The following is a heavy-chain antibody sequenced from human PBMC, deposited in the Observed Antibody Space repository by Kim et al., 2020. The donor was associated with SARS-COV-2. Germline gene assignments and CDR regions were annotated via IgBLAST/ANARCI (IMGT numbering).Heavy chain of an antibody. CDR1: GGSISSSSYY. CDR2: IYYSGST. Sequence: SETLSLTCTVSGGSISSSSYYWGWIRQPPGKGLEWIGSIYYSGSTYYNPSLKSRVTISVDTSKNQFSLKLSSVTAADTAVYYCAGHATMIVVVITPYFDYWGQGTLVTVSS. V-gene: IGHV4-39*01. D-gene: IGHD3-22*01. CDR3: AGHATMIVVVITPYFDY. J-gene: IGHJ4*02.